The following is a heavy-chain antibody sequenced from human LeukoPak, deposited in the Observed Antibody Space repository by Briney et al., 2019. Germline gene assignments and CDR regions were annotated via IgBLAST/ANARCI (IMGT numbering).Heavy chain of an antibody. D-gene: IGHD4-17*01. J-gene: IGHJ4*02. CDR3: ARASEGGDYGDPPRC. V-gene: IGHV3-48*03. CDR2: ISSSGSTI. CDR1: GFTFSSYE. Sequence: GGSLRLSCAASGFTFSSYEMNWVRQAPGKGLEWVSYISSSGSTIYYADSVKGRFTISRDNAKNSLYLQMNSLRAEDTAVYYCARASEGGDYGDPPRCWGQGTLVTVSS.